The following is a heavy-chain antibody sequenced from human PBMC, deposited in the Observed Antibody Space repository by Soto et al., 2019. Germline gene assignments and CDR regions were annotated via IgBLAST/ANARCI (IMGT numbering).Heavy chain of an antibody. CDR3: ARRDDHGDYFDY. CDR1: GYTFSRYH. V-gene: IGHV1-8*01. D-gene: IGHD4-17*01. Sequence: QVQLVQSGAEVKKPGASVKVSCKASGYTFSRYHINWVRQATGQGLEWLGWMDPKSGNTDYAQKFQGRVTMTMNTSISTAYMDLDSLRSDDTAVYYCARRDDHGDYFDYWGQGTLVTVSS. J-gene: IGHJ4*02. CDR2: MDPKSGNT.